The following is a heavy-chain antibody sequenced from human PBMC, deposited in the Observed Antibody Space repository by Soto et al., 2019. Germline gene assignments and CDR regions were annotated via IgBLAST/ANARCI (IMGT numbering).Heavy chain of an antibody. Sequence: QVRLVESGGGAVQPGDSLRLSCDASGFTFSTYALHWVRQAPGKGLEWVAFISYTGANQYYADSVKGRFTVSRDNSKNIASVKSTSLKPEASAAYFCAREAFLNSQGAHYAHGGKGTLVTAPS. CDR3: AREAFLNSQGAHYAH. D-gene: IGHD2-2*01. V-gene: IGHV3-30-3*01. J-gene: IGHJ4*02. CDR1: GFTFSTYA. CDR2: ISYTGANQ.